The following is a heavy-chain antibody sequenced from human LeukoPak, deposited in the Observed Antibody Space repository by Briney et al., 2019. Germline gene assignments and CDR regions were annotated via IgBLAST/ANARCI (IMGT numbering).Heavy chain of an antibody. CDR2: VNHSGSA. CDR1: GGSLSAYY. V-gene: IGHV4-34*01. J-gene: IGHJ4*02. CDR3: ARSPRYCSGGSCYFLHY. Sequence: PSETLSLTCAVYGGSLSAYYWSWTRQPPGKGLEWIGEVNHSGSANYNPSLKSRVTMSVDTSKNQFSLKLSSVTAADTAVYYCARSPRYCSGGSCYFLHYWGQGTLVTVSS. D-gene: IGHD2-15*01.